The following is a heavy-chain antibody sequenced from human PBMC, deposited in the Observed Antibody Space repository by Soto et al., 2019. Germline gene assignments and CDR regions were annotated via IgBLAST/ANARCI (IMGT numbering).Heavy chain of an antibody. D-gene: IGHD6-19*01. CDR3: ARGGWYGYYYYYMDV. V-gene: IGHV4-34*01. J-gene: IGHJ6*03. CDR1: GGSFSGYY. CDR2: INHSGST. Sequence: SETLSLTFAVYGGSFSGYYWSWIRQPPGKGLEWIGEINHSGSTNYNPSLKSRVTISVDTSKNQFSLKLSSVTAADTAVYYCARGGWYGYYYYYMDVWGKGTTVTVSS.